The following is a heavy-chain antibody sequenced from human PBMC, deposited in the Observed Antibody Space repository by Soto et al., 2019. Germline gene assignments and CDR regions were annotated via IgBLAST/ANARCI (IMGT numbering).Heavy chain of an antibody. J-gene: IGHJ3*02. CDR3: ARETGTTVGAFDI. Sequence: SETLSLTCTVSGGSISSYYWSWIRQPPGKGLEWIGYIYYSGSTNYNPSLKSRVTISEDTSKNQFSLKLSSVTGADKAVYYCARETGTTVGAFDIWGQGTMVTVSS. D-gene: IGHD1-7*01. CDR1: GGSISSYY. V-gene: IGHV4-59*01. CDR2: IYYSGST.